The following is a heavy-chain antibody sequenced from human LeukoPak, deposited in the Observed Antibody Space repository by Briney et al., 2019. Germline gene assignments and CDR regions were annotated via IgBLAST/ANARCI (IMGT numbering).Heavy chain of an antibody. CDR2: ISSSSSYI. V-gene: IGHV3-21*04. D-gene: IGHD3-3*01. CDR3: AKDPKRITIFGVVIRGGDYFDY. CDR1: GFTFSSYS. Sequence: PGGSLRLSCAASGFTFSSYSMNWVRQAPGKGLEWVSSISSSSSYIYYADSVKGRFTVSRDNAKNSLYLQMNSLRAEDTAVYYCAKDPKRITIFGVVIRGGDYFDYWGQGTLVTVSS. J-gene: IGHJ4*02.